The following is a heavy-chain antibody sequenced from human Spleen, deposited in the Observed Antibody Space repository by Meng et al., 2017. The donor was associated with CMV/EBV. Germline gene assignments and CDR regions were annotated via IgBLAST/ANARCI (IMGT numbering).Heavy chain of an antibody. CDR3: AHTAEIPFP. V-gene: IGHV3-66*02. D-gene: IGHD1-14*01. Sequence: EVAVVVSGGGLVQRGGSLRLSCADSGFSVSDNYMSWVRQAPGGGLQWVSILYGGGTAFYADSVKGRFTISRDNSKNTLYLQMNSLRAEDTAVYYCAHTAEIPFPWGQGTLVTVSS. J-gene: IGHJ5*02. CDR1: GFSVSDNY. CDR2: LYGGGTA.